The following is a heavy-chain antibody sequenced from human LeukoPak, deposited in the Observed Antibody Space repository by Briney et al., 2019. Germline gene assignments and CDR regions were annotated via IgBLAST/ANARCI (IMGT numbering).Heavy chain of an antibody. J-gene: IGHJ4*02. CDR2: MNPNSGST. CDR1: GYNFISYD. D-gene: IGHD5-12*01. V-gene: IGHV1-8*01. CDR3: ARNLARTGDFDY. Sequence: PRASVTVSCKASGYNFISYDINWVRQAPGQGLEWLGWMNPNSGSTVYAQKFQGRVCLSRDTSISTAFMELNSLQSEDTAVYYCARNLARTGDFDYWGQGTLVTVSS.